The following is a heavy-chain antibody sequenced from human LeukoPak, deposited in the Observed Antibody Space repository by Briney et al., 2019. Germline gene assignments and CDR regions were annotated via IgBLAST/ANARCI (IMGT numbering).Heavy chain of an antibody. CDR3: ARAAPNSFDP. Sequence: PSETLSLTCTVSGDSISSSSYYWGWIRQPPGKGLEWIGNIYYSGSTNYNPSLKSRVTISVDTSKNQFSLKLSSVTAADTAVYYCARAAPNSFDPWGQGTLVTVSS. J-gene: IGHJ5*02. CDR2: IYYSGST. CDR1: GDSISSSSYY. V-gene: IGHV4-39*07.